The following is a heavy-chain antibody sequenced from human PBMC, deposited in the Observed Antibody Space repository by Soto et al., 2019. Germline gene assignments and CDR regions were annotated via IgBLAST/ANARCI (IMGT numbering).Heavy chain of an antibody. J-gene: IGHJ5*02. CDR3: ARFSPPRKSYDSNPGWFDP. CDR1: GGSLNSYY. V-gene: IGHV4-59*01. Sequence: PSETLSLTCTVSGGSLNSYYWTWIRQSPGKGLEWIGYVSSTGSTNYNPSLKSRVILSLDTSTSEVSLSLTSVTAADAAVYFCARFSPPRKSYDSNPGWFDPWGQGTLVTVS. CDR2: VSSTGST. D-gene: IGHD3-22*01.